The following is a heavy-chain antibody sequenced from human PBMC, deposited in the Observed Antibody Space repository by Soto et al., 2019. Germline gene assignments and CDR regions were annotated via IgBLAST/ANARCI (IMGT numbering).Heavy chain of an antibody. J-gene: IGHJ6*02. V-gene: IGHV4-30-2*01. CDR2: IYHTGTT. CDR1: GGFINSGGYS. D-gene: IGHD3-22*01. Sequence: SETLSLTCTVSGGFINSGGYSWTWIRQPSGKGLEWIGYIYHTGTTYYNPSLKSRVTVSVDRSKNQFSLRLSSVTAADTAVYYCARHNYDSSGTAVDVWGQGTTVTVSS. CDR3: ARHNYDSSGTAVDV.